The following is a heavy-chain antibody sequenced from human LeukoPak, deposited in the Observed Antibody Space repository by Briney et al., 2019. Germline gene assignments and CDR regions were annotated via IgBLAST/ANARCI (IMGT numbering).Heavy chain of an antibody. V-gene: IGHV1-18*01. D-gene: IGHD3-10*01. CDR1: GYTFTSYG. CDR2: ISAYNGNT. Sequence: ASVKVSCKASGYTFTSYGLSWVRQAPGQGLEWMGWISAYNGNTNYAQKFQGRVTMTEDTSTDTAYMELSSLRPEDTAVYYCALYFEPYYFDFWGQGTLVTVSS. J-gene: IGHJ4*02. CDR3: ALYFEPYYFDF.